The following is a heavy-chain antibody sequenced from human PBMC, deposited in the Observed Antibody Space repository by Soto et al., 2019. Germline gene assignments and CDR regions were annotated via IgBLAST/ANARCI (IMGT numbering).Heavy chain of an antibody. CDR2: INHSGST. CDR3: ARVRPRITIFGVVPTLFDP. CDR1: GGSFSGYY. J-gene: IGHJ5*02. V-gene: IGHV4-34*01. Sequence: SETLSLTCAVYGGSFSGYYWSWIRQPPGKGLEWIGEINHSGSTNYNPSLKSRVTISVDTSKNQFSLKLSSVTAADTAVYYCARVRPRITIFGVVPTLFDPWGQGTLVTVSS. D-gene: IGHD3-3*01.